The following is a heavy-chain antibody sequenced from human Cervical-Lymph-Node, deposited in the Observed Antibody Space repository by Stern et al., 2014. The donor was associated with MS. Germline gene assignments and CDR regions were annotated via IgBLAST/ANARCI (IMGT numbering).Heavy chain of an antibody. CDR2: IYPGDSET. Sequence: EVQLVESGAEVKKPGESLKISCKAFGYNFNTYWIDWVRQMPGKGLEWMGIIYPGDSETSYNTSFQGQVTISVNKSNSTAYLQWSPLKASGAAIYYCARHVYGMDVWGQGTTVTVSS. CDR3: ARHVYGMDV. J-gene: IGHJ6*02. V-gene: IGHV5-51*01. CDR1: GYNFNTYW.